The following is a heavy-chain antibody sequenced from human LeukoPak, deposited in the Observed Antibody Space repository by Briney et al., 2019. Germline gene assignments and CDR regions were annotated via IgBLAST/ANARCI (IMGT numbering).Heavy chain of an antibody. V-gene: IGHV4-34*01. CDR2: INHSGST. CDR3: ARDAFYVWGSYRIFDY. D-gene: IGHD3-16*02. CDR1: GGSFSGYY. Sequence: SETLSLTCAVYGGSFSGYYWSWIRQPPGKGLEWIGEINHSGSTNYNPSLKSRVTISVDTSKNQFSLKLSSVTAADTAVYYCARDAFYVWGSYRIFDYWGQGTLVTVSS. J-gene: IGHJ4*02.